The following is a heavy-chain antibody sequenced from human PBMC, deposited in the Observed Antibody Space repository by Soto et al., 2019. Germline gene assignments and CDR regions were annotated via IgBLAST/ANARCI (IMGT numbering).Heavy chain of an antibody. CDR2: ISAYNGNT. D-gene: IGHD4-17*01. CDR3: ARGLTEYGDYELYY. Sequence: ASVKVSCKASGYTFTSYGISWVRQAPGQGLEWMGWISAYNGNTNYAQKLQGRVTMTTDTSTSTAYMELRSLRSDDTAMYYCARGLTEYGDYELYYWGQGTLVTVSS. J-gene: IGHJ4*02. CDR1: GYTFTSYG. V-gene: IGHV1-18*01.